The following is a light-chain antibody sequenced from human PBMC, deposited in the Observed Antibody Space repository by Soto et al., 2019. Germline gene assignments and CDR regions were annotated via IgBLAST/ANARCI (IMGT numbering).Light chain of an antibody. Sequence: EIVLTHSPGTLSLSPGERATLSCRASQSVNSRYLAWYQQKPGQAPRLLMYGGSSRATGIPDRFSGSGSGTDFTLTISRLEPEDFAVYYCHHYGDSPPITFGGGTKVEIK. CDR3: HHYGDSPPIT. CDR2: GGS. V-gene: IGKV3-20*01. CDR1: QSVNSRY. J-gene: IGKJ4*01.